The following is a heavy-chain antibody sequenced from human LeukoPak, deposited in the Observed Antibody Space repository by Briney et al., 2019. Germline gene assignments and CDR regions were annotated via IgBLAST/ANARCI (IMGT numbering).Heavy chain of an antibody. D-gene: IGHD2/OR15-2a*01. CDR1: GGSFSGYY. V-gene: IGHV4-34*01. Sequence: SETLSLTCAVYGGSFSGYYWSWIRQPPGKGLEWIGEINHSGSTNYNPSLKSRVTISVDTSKNQFSLKLSSVTAADTAVYYCAREKQIFQNYYYYYGMDVWGQGTTVTVSS. J-gene: IGHJ6*02. CDR3: AREKQIFQNYYYYYGMDV. CDR2: INHSGST.